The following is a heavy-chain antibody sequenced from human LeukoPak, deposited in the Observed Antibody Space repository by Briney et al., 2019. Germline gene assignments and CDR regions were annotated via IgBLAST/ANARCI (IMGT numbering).Heavy chain of an antibody. Sequence: GGSLRLSCAASGFTFDDYAVHWVRQAPGKGLEWVSLISGDGGSTYYADSVKGRFTISRDNSKNSLYLQMNSLRTEDTALYYCAQVKWSFDYWGQGTLVTVSS. D-gene: IGHD2-8*01. V-gene: IGHV3-43*02. J-gene: IGHJ4*02. CDR3: AQVKWSFDY. CDR1: GFTFDDYA. CDR2: ISGDGGST.